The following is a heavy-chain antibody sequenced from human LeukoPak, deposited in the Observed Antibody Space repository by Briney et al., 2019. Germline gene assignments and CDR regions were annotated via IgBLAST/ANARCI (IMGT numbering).Heavy chain of an antibody. CDR3: ARVPFSTSSPSGDY. D-gene: IGHD2-2*01. J-gene: IGHJ4*02. CDR1: GYTFTGYY. CDR2: INPNSGGT. Sequence: ASVKVSCKASGYTFTGYYMHWVRQAPGQGLEWMGWINPNSGGTNYAQKFRGRVTMTRDTSISTAYMELSRLRSDDTAVYYCARVPFSTSSPSGDYWGQGTLVTVSS. V-gene: IGHV1-2*02.